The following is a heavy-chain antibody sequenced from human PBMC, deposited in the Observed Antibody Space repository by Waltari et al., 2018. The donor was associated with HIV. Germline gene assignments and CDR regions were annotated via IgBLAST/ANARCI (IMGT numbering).Heavy chain of an antibody. V-gene: IGHV4-59*01. D-gene: IGHD3-22*01. J-gene: IGHJ4*02. CDR3: ARVKASYYDGSGFYFLDY. Sequence: QVQLQESGPGLVKHSETLSLICSVSGGPTSGYYWTWARQPPGKGLEWIGYVHGSGSTKYNPSLQSRVTISIDTSRNQVSLALNSVTAADTAVYFCARVKASYYDGSGFYFLDYWGQGTLVTVSS. CDR2: VHGSGST. CDR1: GGPTSGYY.